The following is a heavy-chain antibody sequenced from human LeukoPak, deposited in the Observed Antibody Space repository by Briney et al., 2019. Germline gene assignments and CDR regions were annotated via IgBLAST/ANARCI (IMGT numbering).Heavy chain of an antibody. CDR3: ARDPYSGNYGAYYYYYMDV. CDR2: ISSVSSTI. Sequence: GGSLRLSCAASGFIFSSYSMNWVRQAPGKGLEWISFISSVSSTIFYAASVKGRFNISRDNAKNSLYLQMDSLRVEDTAEYYCARDPYSGNYGAYYYYYMDVWGKGTTVTVSS. D-gene: IGHD1-26*01. J-gene: IGHJ6*03. CDR1: GFIFSSYS. V-gene: IGHV3-48*04.